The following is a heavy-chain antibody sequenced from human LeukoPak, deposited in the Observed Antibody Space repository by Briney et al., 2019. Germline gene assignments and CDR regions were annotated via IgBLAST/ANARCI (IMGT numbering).Heavy chain of an antibody. V-gene: IGHV3-23*01. CDR1: GFIFRNHA. CDR3: AKSLGNQGVIDY. D-gene: IGHD3-10*01. CDR2: VSASGGST. J-gene: IGHJ4*02. Sequence: PGGSLRLSCAASGFIFRNHAMHWVRQAPGQGLEWISGVSASGGSTFNTDSVKGRFSISRDNSKNTLYLEMNSLRPEDTALYYCAKSLGNQGVIDYWGQGTLVTVSS.